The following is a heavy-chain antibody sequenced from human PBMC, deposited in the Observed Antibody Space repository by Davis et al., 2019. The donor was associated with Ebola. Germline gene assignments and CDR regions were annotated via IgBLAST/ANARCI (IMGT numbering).Heavy chain of an antibody. CDR2: INPSGGST. D-gene: IGHD6-19*01. J-gene: IGHJ6*02. CDR1: GYTFTSYY. CDR3: ARNGVAGWYGMDV. V-gene: IGHV1-46*01. Sequence: ASVKVSCKASGYTFTSYYMHWVRQAPGQGLEWIGIINPSGGSTSYAQKFQGWVTMTRDTSISTAYMELSRLRSDDTAVYYCARNGVAGWYGMDVWGQGTTVTVSS.